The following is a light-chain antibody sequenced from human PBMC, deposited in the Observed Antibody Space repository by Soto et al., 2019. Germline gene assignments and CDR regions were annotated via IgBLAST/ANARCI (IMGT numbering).Light chain of an antibody. CDR1: QGISSW. CDR2: AAS. CDR3: QQANSFLALT. V-gene: IGKV1-12*01. Sequence: DIQMTQSPSSVSASVGDRVTITCRASQGISSWLDWYQQKPGKAPKLLIYAASSLQSGVPSRFSGSGSGTDFTLTISILQPEDFATYYGQQANSFLALTFGGGTKVEIK. J-gene: IGKJ4*01.